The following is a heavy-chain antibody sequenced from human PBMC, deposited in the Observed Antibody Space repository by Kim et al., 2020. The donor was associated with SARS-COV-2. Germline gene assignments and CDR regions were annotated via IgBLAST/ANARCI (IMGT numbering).Heavy chain of an antibody. J-gene: IGHJ4*02. Sequence: YTSGHNNYNPSRQSRVTMSVDMSKNQFSLKLGSVTAADPAVYYCASALGHWGQGTLVTVSS. D-gene: IGHD3-16*02. CDR2: YTSGHN. V-gene: IGHV4-4*07. CDR3: ASALGH.